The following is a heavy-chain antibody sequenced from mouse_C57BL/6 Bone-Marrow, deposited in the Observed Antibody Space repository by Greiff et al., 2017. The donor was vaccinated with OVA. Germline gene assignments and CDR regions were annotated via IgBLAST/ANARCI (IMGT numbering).Heavy chain of an antibody. Sequence: QVHVKQSGAELVRPGASVTLSCKASGYTFTDYEMHWVKQTPVHGLEWIGAIDPETGGTAYNQKFKGKAILTADKSSSTAYMELRSLTSEDSAVYYCLYYFPYWGQGTTLTVSS. J-gene: IGHJ2*01. D-gene: IGHD2-1*01. V-gene: IGHV1-15*01. CDR3: LYYFPY. CDR2: IDPETGGT. CDR1: GYTFTDYE.